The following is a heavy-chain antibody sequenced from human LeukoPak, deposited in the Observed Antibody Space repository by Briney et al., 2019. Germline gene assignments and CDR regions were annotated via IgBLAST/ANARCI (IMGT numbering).Heavy chain of an antibody. J-gene: IGHJ4*02. V-gene: IGHV3-30*04. Sequence: GGSLRLSCAASGFTLSSYAMHWVRQAPGKGLEWVAVISYDGSNKYYADSVKGRFTISRDNSKNTLYLQMNSLRAEDAALYYCARGKRWLQPDYWGQGTLVTVSS. CDR1: GFTLSSYA. D-gene: IGHD5-24*01. CDR2: ISYDGSNK. CDR3: ARGKRWLQPDY.